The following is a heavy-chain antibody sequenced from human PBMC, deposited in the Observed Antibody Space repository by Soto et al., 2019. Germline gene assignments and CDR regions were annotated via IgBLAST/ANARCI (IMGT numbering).Heavy chain of an antibody. V-gene: IGHV3-33*01. D-gene: IGHD3-22*01. CDR2: IWYDGSNK. Sequence: PGGSLRLSCAASGFTFSSYGMHWVRQAPGKGLEWVAVIWYDGSNKYYADSVKGRFTISRDNSKNTLYLQMNSLRAEDTAVYYCARGLHPPPYYYDSSDAFDIWGQGTMVTVSS. CDR1: GFTFSSYG. J-gene: IGHJ3*02. CDR3: ARGLHPPPYYYDSSDAFDI.